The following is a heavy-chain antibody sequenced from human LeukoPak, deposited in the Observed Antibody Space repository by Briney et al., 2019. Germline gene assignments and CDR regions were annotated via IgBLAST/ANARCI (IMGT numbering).Heavy chain of an antibody. Sequence: SETLSLTCTVSGGSISSYYWSWIRQPPGKGLEWIGYIYYSGSTNYNPSLKSRVTISVDTSKNQFSLKLSSVTAAATAVYYCARGRVRMDYYGSGCFPRAWFDPWGQGTLVTVSS. V-gene: IGHV4-59*01. D-gene: IGHD3-10*01. CDR3: ARGRVRMDYYGSGCFPRAWFDP. CDR1: GGSISSYY. CDR2: IYYSGST. J-gene: IGHJ5*02.